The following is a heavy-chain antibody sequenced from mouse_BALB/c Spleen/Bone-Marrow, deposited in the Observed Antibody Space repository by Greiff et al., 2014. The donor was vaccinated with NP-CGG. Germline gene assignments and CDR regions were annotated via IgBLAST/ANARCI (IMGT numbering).Heavy chain of an antibody. J-gene: IGHJ4*01. CDR2: ISSGSSTI. CDR1: GFTLSSFG. V-gene: IGHV5-17*02. Sequence: DVKLVESGGGLVQPGGSRKLSCAASGFTLSSFGMHWVRQAPEKGLEWVAYISSGSSTIYYADTMKGRFTISRDNPKNTLFLQMASLRSEDTAMYYCTRSGTLGSMDYWGQGTSVTVSS. D-gene: IGHD3-3*01. CDR3: TRSGTLGSMDY.